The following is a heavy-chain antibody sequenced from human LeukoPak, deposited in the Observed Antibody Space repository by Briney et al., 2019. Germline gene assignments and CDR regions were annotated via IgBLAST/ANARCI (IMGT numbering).Heavy chain of an antibody. Sequence: SETLSLTCTVSDGSISSYYWSWIRQPPGKGLEWIGYIYYSGSTNYNPSLKSRVTISVDTSKNQFSLKLSSVTAADTAVYYCAGAVAGTIPHYYYYGMDVWGQGTTVTVSS. CDR2: IYYSGST. D-gene: IGHD6-19*01. CDR3: AGAVAGTIPHYYYYGMDV. V-gene: IGHV4-59*08. CDR1: DGSISSYY. J-gene: IGHJ6*02.